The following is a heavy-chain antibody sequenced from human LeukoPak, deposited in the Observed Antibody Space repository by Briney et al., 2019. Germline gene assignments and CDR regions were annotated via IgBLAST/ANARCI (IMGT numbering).Heavy chain of an antibody. V-gene: IGHV3-48*03. J-gene: IGHJ4*02. CDR3: ARESYWGSSAKGFDY. CDR2: IGRSGRSM. D-gene: IGHD7-27*01. CDR1: GFSFSSYE. Sequence: GGSLRLSCAASGFSFSSYEMTWVRQAPGRGLEWVSYIGRSGRSMYYADSVKGRFTISRDNAKNSLYLQMNSLRAEDTAVYYCARESYWGSSAKGFDYWGQGTLVTVSS.